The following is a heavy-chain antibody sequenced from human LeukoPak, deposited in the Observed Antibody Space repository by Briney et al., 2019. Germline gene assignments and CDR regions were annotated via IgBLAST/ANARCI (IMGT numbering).Heavy chain of an antibody. CDR1: GFTFSSYA. CDR2: ISYDGSSK. J-gene: IGHJ4*02. D-gene: IGHD1-14*01. Sequence: GGSLRLSCAASGFTFSSYAMHWVRQAPGKGLEWVAVISYDGSSKYYADSVKGRFTISRDNSKNTLYLQMNSLRAEDTAVYYCARVTERDWGQGTLVTVSS. CDR3: ARVTERD. V-gene: IGHV3-30*04.